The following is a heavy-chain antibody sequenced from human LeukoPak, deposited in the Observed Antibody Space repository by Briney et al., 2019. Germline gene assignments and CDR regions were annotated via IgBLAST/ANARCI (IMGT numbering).Heavy chain of an antibody. V-gene: IGHV3-23*01. Sequence: GGSLRLSCAASGFTFSGFAMSWVRRTPGKGLEWVSGISGSGDNTLYADSVKGRFTISRDNSKNTLYLERNSLRAEDTAIYYCAKMKGHPLPKYHMDVWGQGTTVTVSS. J-gene: IGHJ6*01. D-gene: IGHD1-14*01. CDR3: AKMKGHPLPKYHMDV. CDR1: GFTFSGFA. CDR2: ISGSGDNT.